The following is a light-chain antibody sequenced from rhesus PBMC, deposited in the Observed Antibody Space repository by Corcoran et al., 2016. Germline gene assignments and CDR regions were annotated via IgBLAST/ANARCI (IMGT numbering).Light chain of an antibody. CDR3: QQDYTWPLT. V-gene: IGKV3-42*01. J-gene: IGKJ4*01. CDR2: GVS. CDR1: QSVFSS. Sequence: EIVMTQSPATLSLSPGERATLSCRASQSVFSSLDWYHKKPGQAPQLLIYGVSTRAPGIPDRVSGSGSGKVVTLTLSRLEPEDVGVYYCQQDYTWPLTFGGGTKVEL.